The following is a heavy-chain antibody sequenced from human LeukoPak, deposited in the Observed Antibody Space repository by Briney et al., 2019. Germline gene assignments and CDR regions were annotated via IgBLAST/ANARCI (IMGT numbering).Heavy chain of an antibody. CDR2: INPNSGGT. Sequence: ASVKVSCKASGYIFTGYYMHWVRQAPGQGLEWMGWINPNSGGTNYAQKFQGRVTMTRDTSISTAYMELSRLRSDDTAVYYCARIVHPHYYYDSSGYRQNWFDPWGQGTLVTVSS. D-gene: IGHD3-22*01. CDR1: GYIFTGYY. J-gene: IGHJ5*02. V-gene: IGHV1-2*02. CDR3: ARIVHPHYYYDSSGYRQNWFDP.